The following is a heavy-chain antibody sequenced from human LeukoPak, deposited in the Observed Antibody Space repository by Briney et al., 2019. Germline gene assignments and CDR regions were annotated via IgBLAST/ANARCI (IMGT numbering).Heavy chain of an antibody. CDR1: GGSISDFY. J-gene: IGHJ4*02. Sequence: PSETLSLTCIVSGGSISDFYWSWVRQSAGKGLEYIGRIYSSGSTNYNPSLKSRVAMSVDTSKNQFSLNLRSLTAADTAVYYCASVTDRLDYWGQGTLVTVSP. CDR3: ASVTDRLDY. CDR2: IYSSGST. V-gene: IGHV4-4*07.